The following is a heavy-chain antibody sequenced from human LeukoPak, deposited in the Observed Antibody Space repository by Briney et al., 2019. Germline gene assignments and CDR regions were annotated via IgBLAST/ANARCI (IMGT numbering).Heavy chain of an antibody. Sequence: GGSLRLSCAASGFTFSSYAMHWVRQAPGKGLEWVAVISYDGSNKYYAYSVKGRFTISRDNSKNTLYLQMNSLRAEDTAVYYCARDRGPTTYYDFWSGYDYYCYYGMDVWGQGTTVTVSS. CDR2: ISYDGSNK. V-gene: IGHV3-30-3*01. D-gene: IGHD3-3*01. CDR1: GFTFSSYA. J-gene: IGHJ6*02. CDR3: ARDRGPTTYYDFWSGYDYYCYYGMDV.